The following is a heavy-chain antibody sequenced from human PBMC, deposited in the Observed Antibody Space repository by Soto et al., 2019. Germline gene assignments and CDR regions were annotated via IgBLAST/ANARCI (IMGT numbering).Heavy chain of an antibody. J-gene: IGHJ4*02. CDR2: AYYNRNT. CDR3: ARALRGDY. Sequence: VQLQESGPGLVKPSETLSPTCTVSVGSMINFYWSWILQSPGKGLEWIGYAYYNRNTKYNPSLKSRLTTSVDTSRNQFYLTVRSVTAADTAVYYWARALRGDYWGRGTLVSVSS. V-gene: IGHV4-59*01. CDR1: VGSMINFY.